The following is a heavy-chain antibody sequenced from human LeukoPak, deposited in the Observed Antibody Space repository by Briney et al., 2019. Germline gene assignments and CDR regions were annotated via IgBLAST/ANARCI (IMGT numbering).Heavy chain of an antibody. CDR3: ARGLNNRKSGRRFDVFEI. Sequence: SSETLSLTCTVSGYSISSGYYWSWIRQPPGKGLEWIGYVYYSGSTNYNPSLKSRVTISADTSKNQFSLRLSSVTAADTAVYYCARGLNNRKSGRRFDVFEIWGQGTMVTVSS. D-gene: IGHD3-3*01. CDR1: GYSISSGYY. V-gene: IGHV4-61*01. J-gene: IGHJ3*02. CDR2: VYYSGST.